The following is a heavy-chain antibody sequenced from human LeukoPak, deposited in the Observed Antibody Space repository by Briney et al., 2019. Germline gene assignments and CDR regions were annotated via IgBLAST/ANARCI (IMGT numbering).Heavy chain of an antibody. CDR3: AKATWGEIDY. D-gene: IGHD3-16*01. CDR2: ISYDGSNK. J-gene: IGHJ4*02. Sequence: GGSLRLSCAASGFTISSYGMHWVRQAPGKGLEWVAVISYDGSNKYYADSVKGRFTISRDNSKNTLYLQMNSLRAEDTAVYYCAKATWGEIDYWGQGTLVTVSS. V-gene: IGHV3-30*18. CDR1: GFTISSYG.